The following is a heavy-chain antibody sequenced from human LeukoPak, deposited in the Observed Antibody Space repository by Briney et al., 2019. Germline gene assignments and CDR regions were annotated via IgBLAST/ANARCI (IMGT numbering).Heavy chain of an antibody. Sequence: PGGSLRLSCAASGFTFSRYWMSWVRQAPGKGLEWVANIKEDGSAKYYVDSVKGRFTISRDNAKNSVYLQMNSLRAEDTAVYYCAKDGAYYDSRLFDYWGQGTLVTVSS. V-gene: IGHV3-7*03. CDR1: GFTFSRYW. J-gene: IGHJ4*02. D-gene: IGHD3-22*01. CDR3: AKDGAYYDSRLFDY. CDR2: IKEDGSAK.